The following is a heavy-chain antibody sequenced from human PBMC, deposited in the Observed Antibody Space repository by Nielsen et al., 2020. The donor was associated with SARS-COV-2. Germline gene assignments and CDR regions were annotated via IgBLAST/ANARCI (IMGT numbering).Heavy chain of an antibody. V-gene: IGHV3-23*01. CDR3: ARGRGKYCGGDCYLFDD. CDR2: ISGSDST. D-gene: IGHD2-21*02. CDR1: GFIFSSCA. Sequence: GESLKISCAVSGFIFSSCAMSWVRQAPGKSLEWVSTISGSDSTYYADSVKGRFTISRDNSRNTVYLQMNSLRADDTAGYYCARGRGKYCGGDCYLFDDCGQGTLVTVSS. J-gene: IGHJ4*02.